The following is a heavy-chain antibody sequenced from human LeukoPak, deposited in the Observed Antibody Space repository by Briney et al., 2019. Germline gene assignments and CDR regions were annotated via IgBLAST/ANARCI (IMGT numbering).Heavy chain of an antibody. Sequence: ASVKVSCKTSGYSFILYGISWVRQAPGQGPEWMGWISTSTGDTKYTQKFQGRVTLTTDTSTSTAYMELSRLRSDDTAVYYCARVKVRCSGGSCYRAPPAYFDYWGQGTLVTVSS. CDR1: GYSFILYG. CDR2: ISTSTGDT. D-gene: IGHD2-15*01. J-gene: IGHJ4*02. V-gene: IGHV1-18*01. CDR3: ARVKVRCSGGSCYRAPPAYFDY.